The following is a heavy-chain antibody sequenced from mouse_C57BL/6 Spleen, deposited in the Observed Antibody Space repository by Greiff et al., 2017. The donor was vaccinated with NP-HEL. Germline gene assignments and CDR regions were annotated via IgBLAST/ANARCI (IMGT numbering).Heavy chain of an antibody. Sequence: QVQLQQPGAELVKPGASVKLSCKASGYTFTSYWMQWVKQRPGQGLEWIGEIDPSDSYTTYNQKFKGKATLTVDTSSSTAYMQLSSLTSEDSAVYYCARSHYYYGSSPPYFDVWGTGTTVTVSS. J-gene: IGHJ1*03. D-gene: IGHD1-1*01. CDR2: IDPSDSYT. CDR1: GYTFTSYW. V-gene: IGHV1-50*01. CDR3: ARSHYYYGSSPPYFDV.